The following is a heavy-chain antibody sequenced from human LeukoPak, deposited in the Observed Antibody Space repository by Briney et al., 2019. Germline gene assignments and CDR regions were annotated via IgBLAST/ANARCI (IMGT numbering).Heavy chain of an antibody. V-gene: IGHV3-30*02. CDR2: IRYDGSNK. CDR1: GFTFSSYG. Sequence: PGGSLRLSCAASGFTFSSYGMHWVRQAPGKGLEWVAFIRYDGSNKYYADSVKGRFTISRDNSKNTLYLQMNSLRAEDTAVYYCAAPKPSYLYYWGQGTLVTVSS. J-gene: IGHJ4*02. CDR3: AAPKPSYLYY.